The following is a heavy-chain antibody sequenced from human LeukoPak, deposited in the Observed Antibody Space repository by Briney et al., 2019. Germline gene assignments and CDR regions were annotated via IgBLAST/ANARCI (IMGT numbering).Heavy chain of an antibody. CDR2: IYHSGST. D-gene: IGHD3-22*01. V-gene: IGHV4-38-2*02. CDR1: AYSISSGYY. J-gene: IGHJ3*02. CDR3: AGSPSYDSSGYVEALHPHAFDI. Sequence: SETLSLTCTVSAYSISSGYYWGWIRQTPGQGLEWLGNIYHSGSTYYNPSLKSRVTISVDTSKNQFSLKLSSVTAADTAVYYCAGSPSYDSSGYVEALHPHAFDIWGQGTMVTVSS.